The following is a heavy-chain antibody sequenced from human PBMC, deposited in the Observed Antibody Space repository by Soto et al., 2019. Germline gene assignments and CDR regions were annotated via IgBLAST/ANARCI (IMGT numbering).Heavy chain of an antibody. CDR2: INPNSGGT. J-gene: IGHJ6*02. CDR3: ARDQYYYGSGSYYNIYYYYGMDV. V-gene: IGHV1-2*04. Sequence: ASVKVSCKASGYTFTGYYMHWVLQAPGQGLEWMGWINPNSGGTNYAQKFQGWVTMTRDTSISTAYMELSRLRSDDTAVYYCARDQYYYGSGSYYNIYYYYGMDVWGQGTTVTSP. CDR1: GYTFTGYY. D-gene: IGHD3-10*01.